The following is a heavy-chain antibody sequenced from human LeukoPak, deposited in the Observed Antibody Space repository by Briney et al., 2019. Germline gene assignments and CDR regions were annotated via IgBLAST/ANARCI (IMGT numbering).Heavy chain of an antibody. CDR1: GFTFSDFY. CDR3: ARDITMNAFDI. J-gene: IGHJ3*02. V-gene: IGHV3-11*06. Sequence: GGSLRLSCAASGFTFSDFYMSWIRQAPGKGLEWVSSISSSSSYIYYADSVKGRFTISRDNAKNSLYLQMNSLRAEDTAVYYCARDITMNAFDIWGQGTMVTVSS. CDR2: ISSSSSYI. D-gene: IGHD3-22*01.